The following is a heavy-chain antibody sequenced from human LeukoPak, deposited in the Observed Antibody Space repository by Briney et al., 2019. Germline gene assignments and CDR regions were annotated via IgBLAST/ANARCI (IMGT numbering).Heavy chain of an antibody. Sequence: TPSETLSLTCTVSGGSISSTTYFWGWIRQPPGKGLEWIGSIYYSGRTYYNPSLKSRVTISVDTSKNQFSLKLSSVTAADTAVYYCARGYSSGWAPRYFDYWGQGTLVTVSS. D-gene: IGHD6-19*01. CDR2: IYYSGRT. CDR1: GGSISSTTYF. J-gene: IGHJ4*02. V-gene: IGHV4-39*01. CDR3: ARGYSSGWAPRYFDY.